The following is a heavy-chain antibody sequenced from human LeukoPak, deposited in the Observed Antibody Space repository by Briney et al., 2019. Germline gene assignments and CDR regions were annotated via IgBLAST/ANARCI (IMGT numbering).Heavy chain of an antibody. V-gene: IGHV1-18*01. Sequence: ASVKVSCKASGYTFTSYGISWVRQAPGQGLEWMGWISAYNGNTNYAQKLQGRVTMTTDTSTSTVYMELSSLRSEDTAVYYCARGFSGYSYGSDYWGQGTLVTVSS. CDR2: ISAYNGNT. J-gene: IGHJ4*02. CDR3: ARGFSGYSYGSDY. CDR1: GYTFTSYG. D-gene: IGHD5-18*01.